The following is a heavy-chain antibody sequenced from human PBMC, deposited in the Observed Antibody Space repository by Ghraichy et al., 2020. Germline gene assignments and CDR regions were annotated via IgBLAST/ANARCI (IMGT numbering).Heavy chain of an antibody. CDR3: AKDRALGGGSCFDY. CDR1: GFTFSSYA. V-gene: IGHV3-23*01. Sequence: GGSLRLSCAASGFTFSSYAMSWVCQAPGKGLEWVSAISGSGANTYYAVSVNGRFTISRDNSKNTLYLQMNSLRAEDTAVYYCAKDRALGGGSCFDYWGQGALVTVSS. J-gene: IGHJ4*02. D-gene: IGHD2-15*01. CDR2: ISGSGANT.